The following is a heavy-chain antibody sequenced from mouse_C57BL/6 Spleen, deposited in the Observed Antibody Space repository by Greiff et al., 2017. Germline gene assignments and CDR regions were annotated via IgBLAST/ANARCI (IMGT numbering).Heavy chain of an antibody. J-gene: IGHJ1*03. V-gene: IGHV1-54*01. D-gene: IGHD1-1*01. Sequence: QVQLQQSGAELVRPGTSVKVSCKASGYAFTNYLIEWVKQRPGQGLEWIGVINPGSGGTNYNEKFKGKETLTADKSSSTAYMQLSSLTSEDSAVYFCARHYGSSYGYFDVWGTGTTVTVSS. CDR1: GYAFTNYL. CDR3: ARHYGSSYGYFDV. CDR2: INPGSGGT.